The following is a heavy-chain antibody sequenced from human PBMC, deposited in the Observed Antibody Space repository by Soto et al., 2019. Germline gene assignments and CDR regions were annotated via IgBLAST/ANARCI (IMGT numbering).Heavy chain of an antibody. CDR3: AREGFSGSYLSD. J-gene: IGHJ4*02. D-gene: IGHD1-26*01. V-gene: IGHV1-69*01. CDR1: GGTLNSNA. CDR2: IVPMSGKT. Sequence: QVQLVQSGAEGKKPGSSVKVSCKASGGTLNSNAISWVRQAPGQGFEWMGGIVPMSGKTKYAPKFQGRVTITGDESTSTAYMEVNNLRSDDTAVYYCAREGFSGSYLSDWGQGTLVTVSS.